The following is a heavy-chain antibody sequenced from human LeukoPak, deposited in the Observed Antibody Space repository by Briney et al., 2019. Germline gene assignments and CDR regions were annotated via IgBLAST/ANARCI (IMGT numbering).Heavy chain of an antibody. CDR2: ISSSSSYI. CDR1: GFTFSSYS. Sequence: GGSLRLSCAASGFTFSSYSMNWVRQAPGKGLEWISSISSSSSYIYYADSVKGRFTISRDNAKNSLYLQMNSLRAEDTAVYYCASLVATTEFDYWGQGTLVTVSS. V-gene: IGHV3-21*01. CDR3: ASLVATTEFDY. J-gene: IGHJ4*02. D-gene: IGHD5-12*01.